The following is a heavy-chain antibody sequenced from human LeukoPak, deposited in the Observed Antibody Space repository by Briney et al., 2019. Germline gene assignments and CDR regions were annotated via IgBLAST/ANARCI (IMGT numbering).Heavy chain of an antibody. CDR2: IIPIFGTA. D-gene: IGHD3-22*01. Sequence: WASVKVSCKASGGTFSSYAISWVRQAPGQRLEWMGGIIPIFGTANYAQKFQGRVTITTDESTSTAYMELSSLRSEDTAVYYCARGPRGYYDSSGYPTYWFDPWGQGTLVTVSS. CDR3: ARGPRGYYDSSGYPTYWFDP. J-gene: IGHJ5*02. CDR1: GGTFSSYA. V-gene: IGHV1-69*05.